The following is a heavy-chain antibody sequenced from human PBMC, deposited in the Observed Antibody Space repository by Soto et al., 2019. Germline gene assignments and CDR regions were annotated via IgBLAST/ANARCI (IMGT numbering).Heavy chain of an antibody. CDR1: GGTFSSYA. D-gene: IGHD3-3*01. CDR2: IIPIFIAT. CDR3: AREDFDSEIYYGMDV. V-gene: IGHV1-69*01. Sequence: QVQLVQSGSSVKKPGSSVKVSCKASGGTFSSYAISWVRQAPGQGLEWMGGIIPIFIATPYAQKFQGRVTITSDESTSPAYMELSSLRSEDTAVYYCAREDFDSEIYYGMDVWGQGTTVTVSS. J-gene: IGHJ6*02.